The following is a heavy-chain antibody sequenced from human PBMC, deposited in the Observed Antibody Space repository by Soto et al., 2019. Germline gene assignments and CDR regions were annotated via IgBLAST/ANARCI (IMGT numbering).Heavy chain of an antibody. CDR2: IRSKASSYAT. V-gene: IGHV3-73*01. CDR3: TRRGDYYDSSVDY. CDR1: GFKFSGSA. Sequence: GVLRLSCAVSGFKFSGSALHWVRQAPGKGLEWLGRIRSKASSYATEYAASVKGRFTISRDESKNMVFLQMNSLKTEDTAVYYCTRRGDYYDSSVDYWGQGTLVTVSS. D-gene: IGHD3-22*01. J-gene: IGHJ4*02.